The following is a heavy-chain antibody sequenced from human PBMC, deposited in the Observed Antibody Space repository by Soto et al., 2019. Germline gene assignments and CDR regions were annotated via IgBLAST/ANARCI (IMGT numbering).Heavy chain of an antibody. CDR1: GGTFSTSA. CDR3: ASGIQLWLRRINNGYSG. V-gene: IGHV1-69*12. Sequence: QVQLVQSGAEVKKPESSVKVSCKAPGGTFSTSAISWFRPSPGKGLEWMGGIIPMFGTANYAQRFQDRVTITADESTNTVYMELSSLRSEDTAVYFCASGIQLWLRRINNGYSGWGQGTLVTVSS. J-gene: IGHJ4*02. CDR2: IIPMFGTA. D-gene: IGHD5-18*01.